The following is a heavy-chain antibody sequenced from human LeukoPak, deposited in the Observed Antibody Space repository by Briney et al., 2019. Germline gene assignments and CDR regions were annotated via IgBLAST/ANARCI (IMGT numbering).Heavy chain of an antibody. V-gene: IGHV3-30*18. CDR3: AKAPGTRYYYYGMDV. CDR2: ISYDGSNK. J-gene: IGHJ6*02. Sequence: GGSLRLSCAGSGFTFSSYGMHWVRQAPGKGLEWVAVISYDGSNKYYADSVKGRFTISRDNSKNTLYLQMNSLRAGDTAVYYCAKAPGTRYYYYGMDVWGQGTTVTVSS. D-gene: IGHD1-26*01. CDR1: GFTFSSYG.